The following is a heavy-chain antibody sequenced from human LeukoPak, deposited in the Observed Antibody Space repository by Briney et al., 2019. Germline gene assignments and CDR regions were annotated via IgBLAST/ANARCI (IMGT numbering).Heavy chain of an antibody. Sequence: GGSLRLSCVASGFTFSDYYMSWIRQARGQGLEWLSYISPSGSAIYYADSVKGRFTISRDNAKNSLYLQMNSLRAEDTAVYYCARGDDSNDYYFYYYMDVWGNGTTVTVSS. CDR3: ARGDDSNDYYFYYYMDV. V-gene: IGHV3-11*04. J-gene: IGHJ6*03. D-gene: IGHD4-11*01. CDR2: ISPSGSAI. CDR1: GFTFSDYY.